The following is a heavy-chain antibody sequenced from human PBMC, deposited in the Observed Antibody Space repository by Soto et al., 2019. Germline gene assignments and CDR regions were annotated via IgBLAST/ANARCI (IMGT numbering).Heavy chain of an antibody. CDR2: IIPIFGTA. CDR1: GGTFSSYA. Sequence: ASVKVSCKASGGTFSSYAISWVRQAPGQGLEWMGGIIPIFGTANYAQKFQGRVTITADESTSTAYMELSSLRSEDTAVYYCARDQLVSPGPPRPYGMDVWGQGTTVTVSS. D-gene: IGHD3-10*01. J-gene: IGHJ6*02. CDR3: ARDQLVSPGPPRPYGMDV. V-gene: IGHV1-69*13.